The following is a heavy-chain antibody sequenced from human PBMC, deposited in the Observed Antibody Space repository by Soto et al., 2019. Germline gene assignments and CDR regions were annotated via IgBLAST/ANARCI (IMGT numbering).Heavy chain of an antibody. V-gene: IGHV4-59*01. CDR1: GGSISSYY. CDR2: IYYSGST. Sequence: SETLSLTCTVSGGSISSYYWSWIRQPPGKGLEWIGYIYYSGSTNYNPSLKSRVTISVDTSKNQFSLKLSSVTAADTAVYYCARDLFIAAREGGGRYYYSVRAFWGKGTTVPVTS. J-gene: IGHJ6*04. CDR3: ARDLFIAAREGGGRYYYSVRAF. D-gene: IGHD6-6*01.